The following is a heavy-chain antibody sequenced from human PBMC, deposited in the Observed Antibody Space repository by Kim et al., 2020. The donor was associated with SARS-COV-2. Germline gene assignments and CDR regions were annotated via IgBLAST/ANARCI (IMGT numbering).Heavy chain of an antibody. V-gene: IGHV3-7*01. D-gene: IGHD3-3*01. J-gene: IGHJ4*02. CDR3: VRDWGHYDERFDY. Sequence: GGSLRLSCAASGFTFSSYWMSWVRQAPGKGLEWVANIKVDGSEKYYVDSVKGRFTISRDDTKNSLYLQMNSLRAEDTALYYCVRDWGHYDERFDYWGQGT. CDR1: GFTFSSYW. CDR2: IKVDGSEK.